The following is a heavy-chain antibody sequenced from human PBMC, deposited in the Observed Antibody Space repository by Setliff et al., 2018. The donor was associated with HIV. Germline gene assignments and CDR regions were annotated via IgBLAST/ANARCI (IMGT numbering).Heavy chain of an antibody. Sequence: SQTLSLTCAVYGASFSGYYWAWIRQSPGTGLEWIGEINHSGITNYNPTLKSRVTISTDTSNNQFSLKLSSVTAADTAVFYCARLTTTYYYDSSAYYHPVWGQGTLVTVS. J-gene: IGHJ4*02. CDR1: GASFSGYY. CDR2: INHSGIT. CDR3: ARLTTTYYYDSSAYYHPV. D-gene: IGHD3-22*01. V-gene: IGHV4-34*01.